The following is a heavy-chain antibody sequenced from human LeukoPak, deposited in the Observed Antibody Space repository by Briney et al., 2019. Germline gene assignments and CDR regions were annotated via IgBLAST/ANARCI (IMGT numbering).Heavy chain of an antibody. D-gene: IGHD1-7*01. Sequence: SETLPLTCTVSGGSISSHYWSWIRQPPGKGLEWIGYIYYSGSTNYNPSLKSRVTISVDTSKNQFSLKLSSVTAADTAVYYCARGHNWNFAPFDYWGQGTLVTVSS. CDR2: IYYSGST. CDR3: ARGHNWNFAPFDY. V-gene: IGHV4-59*11. CDR1: GGSISSHY. J-gene: IGHJ4*02.